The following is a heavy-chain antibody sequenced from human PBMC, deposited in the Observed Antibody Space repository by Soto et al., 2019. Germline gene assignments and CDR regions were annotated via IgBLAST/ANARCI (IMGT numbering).Heavy chain of an antibody. D-gene: IGHD5-12*01. CDR1: GGSLSGYY. Sequence: QVQLQQWGAGLLKPSETLSLNCAVTGGSLSGYYWSWIRQPPGKGLEWIGEVKDGGHTNYSPSLRGRATISSDTTNSSFSLRLNSVTAADTGVYYCARGQEGVVATHWDQGSLVTVSS. CDR2: VKDGGHT. V-gene: IGHV4-34*01. CDR3: ARGQEGVVATH. J-gene: IGHJ4*02.